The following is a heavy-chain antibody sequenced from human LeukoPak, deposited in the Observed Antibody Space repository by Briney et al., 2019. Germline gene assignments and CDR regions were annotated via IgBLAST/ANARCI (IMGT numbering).Heavy chain of an antibody. V-gene: IGHV1-8*01. CDR3: ARVVFGAAAGMIWFYP. CDR1: GYTFTSYD. D-gene: IGHD6-13*01. J-gene: IGHJ5*02. Sequence: ASVKVSCKASGYTFTSYDINWVRQATGQGLEWMGWMNPNSGNTGYAQKFQGRVTMTRNTSISTAYMELSSLRSEDTAVYYCARVVFGAAAGMIWFYPWGQRTLVTVSS. CDR2: MNPNSGNT.